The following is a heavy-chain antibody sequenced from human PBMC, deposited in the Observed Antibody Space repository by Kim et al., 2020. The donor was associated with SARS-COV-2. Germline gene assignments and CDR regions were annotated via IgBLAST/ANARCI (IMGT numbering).Heavy chain of an antibody. Sequence: GSLRLSCTTSGFTLSDYNMNWVRQAPGKGLEWLASITSAGNQMFYADSVKGRFTVSRDDIKNSLYLQMSDLGAEDTAVYYCAREDESGYFPKYWGQGDLVTVPS. V-gene: IGHV3-21*06. CDR2: ITSAGNQM. D-gene: IGHD3-22*01. CDR1: GFTLSDYN. CDR3: AREDESGYFPKY. J-gene: IGHJ4*02.